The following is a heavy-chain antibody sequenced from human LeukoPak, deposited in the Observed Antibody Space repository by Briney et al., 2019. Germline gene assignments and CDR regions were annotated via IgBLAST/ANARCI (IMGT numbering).Heavy chain of an antibody. CDR3: ARRGGDNGWGAFDV. V-gene: IGHV3-23*01. CDR2: ISGSGGST. Sequence: GGSLRLSCAASGFTFSSYAMSWVRQAPGKGLEWVSAISGSGGSTYYADSVKGRFTISRDNSKNTLYLQMNSLRAEDTAVYYCARRGGDNGWGAFDVWGQGSMVTVPS. D-gene: IGHD4-23*01. CDR1: GFTFSSYA. J-gene: IGHJ3*01.